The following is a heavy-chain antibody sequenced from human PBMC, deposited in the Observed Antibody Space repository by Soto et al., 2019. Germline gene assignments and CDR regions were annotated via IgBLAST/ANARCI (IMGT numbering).Heavy chain of an antibody. CDR2: IIPIFGTA. D-gene: IGHD4-4*01. V-gene: IGHV1-69*12. J-gene: IGHJ6*02. CDR3: ARARDDTTVTTGYDYYGMDV. Sequence: QVQLVQSGAEVKKPGSSVKVSCKASGGTFSSYAISWVRQAPGQGLEWMGGIIPIFGTANYAQKFQGRVTITEDESTSTAYMELSSLRSEDTAVYYCARARDDTTVTTGYDYYGMDVWGQGTTVTVSS. CDR1: GGTFSSYA.